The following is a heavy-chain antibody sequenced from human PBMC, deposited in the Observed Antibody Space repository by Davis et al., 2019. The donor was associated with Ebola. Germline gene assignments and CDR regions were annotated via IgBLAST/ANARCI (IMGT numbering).Heavy chain of an antibody. Sequence: ASVKVSCKASGYTFTSYYMHWVRQAPGHGLEWMGIINPSGGSTSYAQKFQGRVTMTRDTSTSTVYMELSRLRSDDTAVYYCAREGYCSSTSCYSQYYYYYYGMDVWGQGTTVTVSS. J-gene: IGHJ6*02. CDR2: INPSGGST. CDR3: AREGYCSSTSCYSQYYYYYYGMDV. D-gene: IGHD2-2*02. V-gene: IGHV1-46*01. CDR1: GYTFTSYY.